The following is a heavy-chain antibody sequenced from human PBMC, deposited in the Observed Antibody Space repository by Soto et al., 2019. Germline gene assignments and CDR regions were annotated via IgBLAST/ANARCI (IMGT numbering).Heavy chain of an antibody. CDR2: INHNTNT. D-gene: IGHD3-10*02. V-gene: IGHV4-34*01. CDR1: GGSFSDTY. Sequence: QVHLQKWGAGLLKPSETLSLTCAVYGGSFSDTYWNWFRQPPGKGLEWIGEINHNTNTIYNPSLTSRVTVSVDTSTTLFSVKLTSVTAAATAVYYCARGVSLFRGSFDPWGQGTLVTVSS. J-gene: IGHJ5*02. CDR3: ARGVSLFRGSFDP.